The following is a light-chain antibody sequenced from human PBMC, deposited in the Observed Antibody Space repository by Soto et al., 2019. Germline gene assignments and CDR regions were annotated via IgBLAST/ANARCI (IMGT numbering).Light chain of an antibody. CDR1: QSIGTY. CDR3: QQSSGIPYT. V-gene: IGKV1-39*01. J-gene: IGKJ2*01. CDR2: AAS. Sequence: DIQMTQSPASLSASVGDRVTVTCRASQSIGTYLNWYQQQPGKAPKLLIYAASTLRSGVPSRFSGSGSGTDFTLTISSLQPEDFATYCCQQSSGIPYTFGQGTKAQIK.